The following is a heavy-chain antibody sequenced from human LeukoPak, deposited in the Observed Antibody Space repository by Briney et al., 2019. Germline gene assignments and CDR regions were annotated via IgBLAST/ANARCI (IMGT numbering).Heavy chain of an antibody. CDR1: GFTFSNFP. V-gene: IGHV3-21*06. CDR2: ISGSRSYI. J-gene: IGHJ4*02. CDR3: ARDSALGYASGTSDY. Sequence: PGGSLRLSCAASGFTFSNFPMKWVRQAPGKGLEWASSISGSRSYIYYADSVKGRFTISRDNAKNTLYLEMNSLRGEDTAVYYCARDSALGYASGTSDYWGQGTLVTVSS. D-gene: IGHD6-25*01.